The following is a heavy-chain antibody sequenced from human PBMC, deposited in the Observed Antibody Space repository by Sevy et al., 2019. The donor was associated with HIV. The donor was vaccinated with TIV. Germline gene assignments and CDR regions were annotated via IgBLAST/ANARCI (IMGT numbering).Heavy chain of an antibody. J-gene: IGHJ4*02. Sequence: GESLKISCKGSGYSFTSYWIGWVRQMPGKGLEWMGIIYPGDSDTRYSPSFQGQVTISADKSISTAYLQWSSLKASDTAMYYCARQVDDSGSYSAFDYWGQGTLVTVSS. CDR1: GYSFTSYW. CDR2: IYPGDSDT. CDR3: ARQVDDSGSYSAFDY. D-gene: IGHD1-26*01. V-gene: IGHV5-51*01.